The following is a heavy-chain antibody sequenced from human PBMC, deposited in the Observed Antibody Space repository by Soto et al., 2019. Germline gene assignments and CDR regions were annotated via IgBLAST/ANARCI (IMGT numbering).Heavy chain of an antibody. V-gene: IGHV1-3*01. CDR1: GYTFTSYA. Sequence: QVQLVQSGAEVKKPGASVKVSCKASGYTFTSYAMHWVRQAPGQRLEWMGWINAGNGNTKYSQKFQGRVTITRDTSAGTAYMELSSLRSEDTALYYCARAEGWFGELLSLFDYWGQGTLVTVSS. CDR3: ARAEGWFGELLSLFDY. CDR2: INAGNGNT. D-gene: IGHD3-10*01. J-gene: IGHJ4*02.